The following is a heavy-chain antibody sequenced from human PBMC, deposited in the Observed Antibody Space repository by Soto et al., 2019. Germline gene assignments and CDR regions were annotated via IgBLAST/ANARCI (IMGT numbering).Heavy chain of an antibody. CDR2: IDNSGSVT. CDR3: ARDPMSYSSSWYTGDYYYGMDV. J-gene: IGHJ6*02. V-gene: IGHV3-23*01. Sequence: GGSLRLSCAAFGFTFTNFAMNWVRQAPGKGLEWVSAIDNSGSVTFYADSVKGRFTISRDNSKSTLFLQMNSLRGEDTAVYYCARDPMSYSSSWYTGDYYYGMDVWGQGTTVTVSS. CDR1: GFTFTNFA. D-gene: IGHD6-13*01.